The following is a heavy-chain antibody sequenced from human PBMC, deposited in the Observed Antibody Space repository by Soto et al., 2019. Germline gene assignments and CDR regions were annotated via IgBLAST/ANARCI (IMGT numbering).Heavy chain of an antibody. V-gene: IGHV4-39*01. J-gene: IGHJ4*02. CDR3: ARHPFGGYAFDS. D-gene: IGHD3-16*01. Sequence: QLQLQESGPGLVKPSETLSLTCTVSGASINSKVHYWGWVRQSPGKGLEWIASVFYTGSPYHNPSLESRVSISVDTSDNQFSLKVTSVTAADTGIYYCARHPFGGYAFDSWGQGTLVTVSS. CDR1: GASINSKVHY. CDR2: VFYTGSP.